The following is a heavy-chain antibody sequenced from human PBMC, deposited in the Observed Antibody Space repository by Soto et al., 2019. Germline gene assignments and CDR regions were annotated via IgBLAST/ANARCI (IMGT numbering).Heavy chain of an antibody. Sequence: QVQLVQSGAEVKKPGASVKVSCKASGYSFSTYDINWVRQAARQGLEWMGWVNPKSGNTDYAQRFRGRVTMTSNTSISTAYMELSALTPEDTAVYYCARPYCDSTSCYTDWFDPWGQGTLVTVSS. CDR2: VNPKSGNT. CDR1: GYSFSTYD. J-gene: IGHJ5*02. CDR3: ARPYCDSTSCYTDWFDP. D-gene: IGHD2-2*02. V-gene: IGHV1-8*01.